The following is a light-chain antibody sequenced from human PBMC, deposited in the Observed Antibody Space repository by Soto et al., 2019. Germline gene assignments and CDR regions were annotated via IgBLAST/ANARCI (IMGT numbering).Light chain of an antibody. CDR1: QSVSSN. V-gene: IGKV3-15*01. J-gene: IGKJ4*01. Sequence: EIVMTQSPATLSVSPGERATLSCRASQSVSSNLAWYQQKPGQAPRLLIYGASTRATGIPARFSGSGSGTEFTLTISSLLSEDFAVYYCQQYNNWPLTFGGGTKVEIQ. CDR2: GAS. CDR3: QQYNNWPLT.